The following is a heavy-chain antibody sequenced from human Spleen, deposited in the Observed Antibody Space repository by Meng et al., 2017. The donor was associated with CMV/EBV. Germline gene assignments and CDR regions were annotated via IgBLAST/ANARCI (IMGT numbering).Heavy chain of an antibody. CDR2: ISTSGSTI. D-gene: IGHD6-13*01. V-gene: IGHV3-48*03. CDR3: AREEGILEPFYGMDV. CDR1: RFTFSSYQ. Sequence: GGSLRLSCAASRFTFSSYQMNWVRQAPGKGLEWVSYISTSGSTIYYADSVKGRFTISRDNAKNSLYLQMNSLRAEDTAVYYCAREEGILEPFYGMDVWGQGTTVTVSS. J-gene: IGHJ6*02.